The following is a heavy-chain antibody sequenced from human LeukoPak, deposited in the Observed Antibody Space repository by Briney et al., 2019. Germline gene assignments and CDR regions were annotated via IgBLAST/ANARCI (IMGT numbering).Heavy chain of an antibody. CDR3: ARDGAVYLYYFYAMDV. CDR1: GFTFSDYY. V-gene: IGHV3-11*01. J-gene: IGHJ6*02. D-gene: IGHD2-2*02. CDR2: ISSSGSTI. Sequence: GGSLRLSCAASGFTFSDYYMSWIRQAPGKGLEWVSYISSSGSTISYAGSVKGRFTISRDNAKNSLYLQMNSLRAEDTAVYYCARDGAVYLYYFYAMDVWGQGTPVTV.